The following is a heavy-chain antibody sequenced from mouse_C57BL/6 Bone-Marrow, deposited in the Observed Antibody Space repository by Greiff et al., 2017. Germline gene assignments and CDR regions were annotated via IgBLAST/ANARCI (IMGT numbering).Heavy chain of an antibody. J-gene: IGHJ2*01. Sequence: EVHLVESGGGLVKPGGSLKLSCAASGFTFSDYGMHWVRQAPEKGLEWVAYISSGSSTIYYADTVKGRFTISRDNAKNTLFLQMTSLRSEDTAMYYCARALKRAYFDYWGQGTTLTVSS. V-gene: IGHV5-17*01. CDR3: ARALKRAYFDY. D-gene: IGHD3-1*01. CDR1: GFTFSDYG. CDR2: ISSGSSTI.